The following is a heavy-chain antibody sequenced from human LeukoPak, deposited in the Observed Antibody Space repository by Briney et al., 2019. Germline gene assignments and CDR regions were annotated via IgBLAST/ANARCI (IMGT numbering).Heavy chain of an antibody. CDR1: GFSFSPYW. J-gene: IGHJ4*02. CDR2: INPDGSGT. CDR3: ARLFGGVTTFDY. Sequence: PGGFLRLSCAASGFSFSPYWMSWVRQGPGKGLDWVASINPDGSGTYYVDSVKGRFAISRDNAQNSLYLQMNSLSAEDTAVYFCARLFGGVTTFDYWGQGTLVTVSS. D-gene: IGHD4-17*01. V-gene: IGHV3-7*01.